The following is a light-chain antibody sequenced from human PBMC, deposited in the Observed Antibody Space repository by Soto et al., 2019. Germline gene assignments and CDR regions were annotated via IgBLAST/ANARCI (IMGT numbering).Light chain of an antibody. CDR1: SSNIGAGYD. J-gene: IGLJ2*01. CDR2: GNR. Sequence: QSVLTQPPSVSGAPGQRVTISCTGSSSNIGAGYDVHWYQQLPGTAPKLLINGNRNRPSGVPDRFSGSKSGTSASLAITGLQAEDEADYYCQSYDSSLNVVFGGGTKLTVL. V-gene: IGLV1-40*01. CDR3: QSYDSSLNVV.